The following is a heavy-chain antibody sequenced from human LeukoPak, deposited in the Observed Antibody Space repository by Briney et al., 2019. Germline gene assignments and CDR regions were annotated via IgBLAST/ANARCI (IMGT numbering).Heavy chain of an antibody. CDR1: GFTFGNAY. Sequence: GGSLRLSCAASGFTFGNAYMSWVRQAPGKGLEWVGRIKSKTDGGTTDYAIPVKGRFTISRDDSENTLYLQMNSLETEDTAVYYCTTDRGLQRAPLFDTWGQGTLVTVSS. V-gene: IGHV3-15*01. D-gene: IGHD4-11*01. CDR3: TTDRGLQRAPLFDT. CDR2: IKSKTDGGTT. J-gene: IGHJ4*02.